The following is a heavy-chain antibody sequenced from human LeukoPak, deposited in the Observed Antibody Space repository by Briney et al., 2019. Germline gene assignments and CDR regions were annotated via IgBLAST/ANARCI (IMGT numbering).Heavy chain of an antibody. J-gene: IGHJ6*02. CDR3: AKDQAASSSWGYYYGMDV. D-gene: IGHD6-13*01. CDR1: GFTFSSHG. V-gene: IGHV3-23*01. CDR2: ISGSGGST. Sequence: GGSLRLSCAASGFTFSSHGMSWVRQAPGKGLEWVSAISGSGGSTYYADSVKGRFTISSDNSKNTLFLQMNSLRAEDTAVYYCAKDQAASSSWGYYYGMDVWAKGPRSPSP.